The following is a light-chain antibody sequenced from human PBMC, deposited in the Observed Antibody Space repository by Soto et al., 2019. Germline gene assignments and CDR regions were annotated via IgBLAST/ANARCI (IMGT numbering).Light chain of an antibody. Sequence: DIVMTQSPDSLAVSLGERATINCKSSQSVLYSSNNKHYLAWYQQKPGQPPKLLIYWASTRESGVPDRFSGSGSGTDFTFTISSLQAEDVAVYYCQQYYTTPPTFGQGTKLEIK. CDR3: QQYYTTPPT. J-gene: IGKJ2*01. V-gene: IGKV4-1*01. CDR1: QSVLYSSNNKHY. CDR2: WAS.